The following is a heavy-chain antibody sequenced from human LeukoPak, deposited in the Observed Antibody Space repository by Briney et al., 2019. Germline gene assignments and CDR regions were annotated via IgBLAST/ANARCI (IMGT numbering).Heavy chain of an antibody. J-gene: IGHJ4*02. CDR3: ARAIGAWSAY. CDR2: IKQDESEI. V-gene: IGHV3-7*01. CDR1: GFTLSSHW. D-gene: IGHD6-19*01. Sequence: GGSLRXXCVASGFTLSSHWMHWVRQAPGKGLEWVANIKQDESEIYYVDSVKGRFTISRDNAENSLYLQMNSLRAEDTAVYYCARAIGAWSAYWGQGTLVTVSS.